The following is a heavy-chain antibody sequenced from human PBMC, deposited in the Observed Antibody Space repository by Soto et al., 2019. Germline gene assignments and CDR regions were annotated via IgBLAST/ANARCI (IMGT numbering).Heavy chain of an antibody. J-gene: IGHJ4*02. V-gene: IGHV3-9*01. D-gene: IGHD3-10*01. CDR3: AKDVSGWSAGESPFPVDH. CDR2: IGWNSVNR. Sequence: DVHLVESGGGLVQPGRSLRLSCGASGFSFEDYAMHWVRQSPGKGLEWVASIGWNSVNRDDADSVKGRFTISRDNAKNSLYSQMNMLRAADTALYYCAKDVSGWSAGESPFPVDHWCQGTLVTVSS. CDR1: GFSFEDYA.